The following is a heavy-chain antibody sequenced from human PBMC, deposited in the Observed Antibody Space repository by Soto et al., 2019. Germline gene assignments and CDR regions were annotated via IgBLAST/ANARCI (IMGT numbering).Heavy chain of an antibody. Sequence: QLQLQESGPGLVKPSETLSLTCTVSGGSISSSSYYWGWIRQPPGKGLEWIGSIYYSGSTYYNPSLKSRVTISVDTSKNQFSLKLSSVTAADTAVYYCARGVGVEWLLSDYYYGMDVWGQGTTVTVSS. CDR1: GGSISSSSYY. CDR2: IYYSGST. V-gene: IGHV4-39*01. J-gene: IGHJ6*02. D-gene: IGHD3-3*01. CDR3: ARGVGVEWLLSDYYYGMDV.